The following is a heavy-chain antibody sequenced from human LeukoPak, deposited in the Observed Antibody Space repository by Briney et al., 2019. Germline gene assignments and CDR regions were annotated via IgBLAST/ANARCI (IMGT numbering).Heavy chain of an antibody. CDR1: GFTVSSNY. V-gene: IGHV3-53*01. CDR2: IYSGGSGGST. Sequence: PGGSLRLSCAASGFTVSSNYMSWVRQAPGKGLEWVSVIYSGGSGGSTYYADSVKGRFAISRDNAKNSVFLQMNSLRADDTAVYYCARGGVYCSGGGCHGHTLADYWGQGTLVTVSS. J-gene: IGHJ4*02. D-gene: IGHD2-15*01. CDR3: ARGGVYCSGGGCHGHTLADY.